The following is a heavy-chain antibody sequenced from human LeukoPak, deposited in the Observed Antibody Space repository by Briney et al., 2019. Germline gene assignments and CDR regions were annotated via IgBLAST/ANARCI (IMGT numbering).Heavy chain of an antibody. CDR1: GYTLTELS. Sequence: ASVKVSCKVSGYTLTELSMHWVRQAPGKGLEWMGGFDPEDGETIYAQKFQGRVTMTEDTSTDTAYMELSSLRFEDTAVYYCATQGGIVATISGFDYWGQGTLVTVSS. CDR3: ATQGGIVATISGFDY. CDR2: FDPEDGET. J-gene: IGHJ4*02. V-gene: IGHV1-24*01. D-gene: IGHD5-12*01.